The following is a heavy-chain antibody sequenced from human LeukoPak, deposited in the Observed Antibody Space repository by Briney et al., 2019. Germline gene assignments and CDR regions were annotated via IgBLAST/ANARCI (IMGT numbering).Heavy chain of an antibody. D-gene: IGHD3-22*01. V-gene: IGHV4-59*01. CDR3: ARLNYYDSSGYYTPYYFDY. CDR2: IYYSGST. CDR1: GGSISSYY. J-gene: IGHJ4*02. Sequence: SETLSLTCTVSGGSISSYYWSWIRQPPGKGLEWIGYIYYSGSTNYNPSLKSRVTISVDTSKNQFSLKLSSVTAADTAVYYCARLNYYDSSGYYTPYYFDYWGQGTLVTVSS.